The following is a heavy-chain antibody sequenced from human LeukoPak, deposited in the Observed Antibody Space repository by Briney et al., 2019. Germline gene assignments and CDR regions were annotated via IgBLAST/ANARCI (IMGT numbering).Heavy chain of an antibody. Sequence: GGSLRLSCAASGFTFSSYWMHWVRQAPGKGLVWVSRINSDGSSTSYADSVKGRFTISRDNAKNSLYLQMNSLRAEDTAVYYCARAMYYYDISGYYSHPCGYWGQGTLVTVSS. CDR3: ARAMYYYDISGYYSHPCGY. CDR2: INSDGSST. CDR1: GFTFSSYW. J-gene: IGHJ4*02. V-gene: IGHV3-74*01. D-gene: IGHD3-22*01.